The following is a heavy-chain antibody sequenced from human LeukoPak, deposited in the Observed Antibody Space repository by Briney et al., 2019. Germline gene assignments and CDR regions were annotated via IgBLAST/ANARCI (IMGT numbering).Heavy chain of an antibody. D-gene: IGHD4-17*01. Sequence: SETLSLTFTVFGASIISTTYYWVWIRHPPRNWRECIASIDYTERAYYNPSLKSRATISAETSKNHFSLHLRTVTAADTAVYYCARHFDNGDYKKNFDIWGQGTTVTVSS. CDR2: IDYTERA. CDR1: GASIISTTYY. CDR3: ARHFDNGDYKKNFDI. J-gene: IGHJ3*02. V-gene: IGHV4-39*01.